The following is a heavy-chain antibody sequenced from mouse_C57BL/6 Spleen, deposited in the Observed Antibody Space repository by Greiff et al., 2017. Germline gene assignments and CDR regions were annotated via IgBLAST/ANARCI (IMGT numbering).Heavy chain of an antibody. CDR1: GFTFSDYG. J-gene: IGHJ1*03. V-gene: IGHV5-17*01. CDR3: ARGYDSYRYIDV. CDR2: ISSGSSTI. Sequence: DVQLVESGGGLVKPGGSLKLSCAASGFTFSDYGMHWVRQAPEKGLEWVAYISSGSSTIYYADPVTGRFTITSDNGKNNLYMKMTSLRSEDTAMYYCARGYDSYRYIDVWGTGTTVTVSS. D-gene: IGHD2-2*01.